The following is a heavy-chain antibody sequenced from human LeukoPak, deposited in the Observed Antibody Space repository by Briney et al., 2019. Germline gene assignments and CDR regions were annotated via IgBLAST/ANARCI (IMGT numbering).Heavy chain of an antibody. V-gene: IGHV3-30*18. CDR2: ISYDGSNK. J-gene: IGHJ4*02. D-gene: IGHD3-10*01. CDR3: AKEGGSGSYYNPLDY. Sequence: GGSLRLSCAASGFTFSSYSMNWVRQAPGKGLEWVAVISYDGSNKYYADSVKGRFTISRDNSKNTLYLQMNSLRAEDTAVYYCAKEGGSGSYYNPLDYWGQGTLVTVSS. CDR1: GFTFSSYS.